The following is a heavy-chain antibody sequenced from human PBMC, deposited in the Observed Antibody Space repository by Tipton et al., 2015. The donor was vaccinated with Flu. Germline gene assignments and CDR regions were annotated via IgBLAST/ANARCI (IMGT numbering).Heavy chain of an antibody. J-gene: IGHJ4*02. CDR2: INPNSGGT. V-gene: IGHV1-2*02. CDR3: ARAPYYGSGSYLVY. CDR1: GYTFTGYY. Sequence: QLVQSGPAVKKPGASVKVSCKASGYTFTGYYMHWVRQAPGQGLEWMGWINPNSGGTNYAQKFQGRVTMTRDTSISTAYMELSRLRSDGTAVYYCARAPYYGSGSYLVYWGQGTLVTVSS. D-gene: IGHD3-10*01.